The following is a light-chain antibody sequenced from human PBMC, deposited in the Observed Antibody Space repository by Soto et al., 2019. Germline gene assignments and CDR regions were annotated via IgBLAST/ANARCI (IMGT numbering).Light chain of an antibody. V-gene: IGKV4-1*01. J-gene: IGKJ4*01. CDR1: PSVLDNSNNKNC. Sequence: DIVMTQSPDSLAVSLGERATINCKSSPSVLDNSNNKNCLSWYQQRPGQPPKLLIYWASTRESRVPDRFSSSGSGTDFTLTISSLQAEDVAIYYCQQYYSTPLTFGGGTKLEIK. CDR3: QQYYSTPLT. CDR2: WAS.